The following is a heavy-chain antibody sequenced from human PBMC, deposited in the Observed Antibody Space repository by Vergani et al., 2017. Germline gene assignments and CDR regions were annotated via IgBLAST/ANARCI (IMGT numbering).Heavy chain of an antibody. CDR1: GFSVSNSG. Sequence: QVQLVASGGGVVQPGGSLRLSSVASGFSVSNSGMHWVRQTPGKGLEWVAFIQYDGSDIFYADFVEGRFTISRDNSKNSLYLQMRSLRFDDTAVYYCANEGSANRIRGWRDYWGQGALVTVAS. CDR3: ANEGSANRIRGWRDY. CDR2: IQYDGSDI. D-gene: IGHD3-10*01. V-gene: IGHV3-30*02. J-gene: IGHJ4*02.